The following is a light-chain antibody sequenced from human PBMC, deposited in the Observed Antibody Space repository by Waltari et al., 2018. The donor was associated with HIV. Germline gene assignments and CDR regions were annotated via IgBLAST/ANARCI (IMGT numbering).Light chain of an antibody. CDR2: KTN. Sequence: QSVLTQPPSVSGAPGQRVTLSCTGRRSNLGTPEVPWYQQLPGTAPRLRIYKTNSRPSGVPDRFSGSKSGTSASLAINGLQAEDEADYYCQSSDSTLSGSVFGGGTKLTVV. CDR3: QSSDSTLSGSV. V-gene: IGLV1-40*01. CDR1: RSNLGTPE. J-gene: IGLJ2*01.